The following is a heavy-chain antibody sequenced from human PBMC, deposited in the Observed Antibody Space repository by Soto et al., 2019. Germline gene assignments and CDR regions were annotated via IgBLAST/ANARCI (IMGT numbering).Heavy chain of an antibody. V-gene: IGHV4-31*03. CDR2: IYYSGST. CDR3: APGPGTGAFDY. D-gene: IGHD3-10*01. CDR1: GGSISSGGYY. J-gene: IGHJ4*02. Sequence: QVQLQESGPGLVKPSQTLSLTCTVSGGSISSGGYYWSWIRQHPGKGLEWIGYIYYSGSTYYNPSLKIRFTISVDTSKNRFPLKLSSVPAADRAVYQWAPGPGTGAFDYWGKGTVVTVSA.